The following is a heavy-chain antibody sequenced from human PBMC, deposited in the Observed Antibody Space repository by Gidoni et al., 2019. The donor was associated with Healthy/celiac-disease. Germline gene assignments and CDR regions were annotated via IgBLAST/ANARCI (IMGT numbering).Heavy chain of an antibody. J-gene: IGHJ6*02. CDR1: GGSISSSY. CDR3: ARHGTTMVRGVITPVYYYGMDV. CDR2: IYYSGST. V-gene: IGHV4-59*08. D-gene: IGHD3-10*01. Sequence: QVQLQESGPGLVKPSETLSLTCTVSGGSISSSYWSWNRQPPGKGLEWIGYIYYSGSTNYNPSLKSRVTISVDTSKNQFSLKLSSVTAADTAVYYCARHGTTMVRGVITPVYYYGMDVWGQGTTVTVSS.